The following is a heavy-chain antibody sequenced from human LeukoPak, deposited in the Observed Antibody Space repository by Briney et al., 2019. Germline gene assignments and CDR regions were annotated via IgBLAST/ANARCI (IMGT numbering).Heavy chain of an antibody. CDR1: GDSDSSDSAT. CDR2: TYYRSKWYN. D-gene: IGHD6-13*01. Sequence: SQTLSLTCAISGDSDSSDSATWTWIRQSPSRGLEWLGRTYYRSKWYNDYAVSVKSRITINPDTSKNQFSLQLNSVTAEDTAVYYCARGSSSNSWYFDYWGQGTLVTVSS. V-gene: IGHV6-1*01. J-gene: IGHJ4*02. CDR3: ARGSSSNSWYFDY.